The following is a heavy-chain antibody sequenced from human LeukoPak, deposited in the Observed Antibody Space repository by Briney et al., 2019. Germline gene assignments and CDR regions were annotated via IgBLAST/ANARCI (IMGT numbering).Heavy chain of an antibody. CDR1: GFTFSSYG. CDR3: AKDKSSGWTFDY. D-gene: IGHD6-19*01. Sequence: SGGSLRLSCAASGFTFSSYGMHWVRQAPGKGLEWVAVISYDGSNKYYADSVKGRFTISRDNSKNTLYLQMNSLRAEDTAVYYCAKDKSSGWTFDYWGQGTLVTVSS. V-gene: IGHV3-30*18. J-gene: IGHJ4*02. CDR2: ISYDGSNK.